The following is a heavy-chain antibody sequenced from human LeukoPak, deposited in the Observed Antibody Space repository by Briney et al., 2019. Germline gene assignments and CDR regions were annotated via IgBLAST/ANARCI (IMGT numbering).Heavy chain of an antibody. CDR3: ATLVGYCSGGSCYYWFDP. Sequence: SETLSLTCTVSGGSISSSSYYWGWIRQPPGKGLEWIGSIYYSGSTYYNPSLKSRVTISVDTSKNQFSLKLSSVAAADTAVYYCATLVGYCSGGSCYYWFDPWGQGTLVTVSS. J-gene: IGHJ5*02. CDR1: GGSISSSSYY. V-gene: IGHV4-39*01. D-gene: IGHD2-15*01. CDR2: IYYSGST.